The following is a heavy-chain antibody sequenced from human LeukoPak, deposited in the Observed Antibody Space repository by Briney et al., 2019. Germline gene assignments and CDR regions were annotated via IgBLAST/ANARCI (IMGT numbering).Heavy chain of an antibody. CDR3: ARPLFCACVNCGYWLDP. V-gene: IGHV1-46*01. Sequence: APVKVSCKTSGYTFTTYLIHWVRQAPGQGLEWVGTINPNSDATNYAPRLQGRLTLTQDTSTSTVYMELRGLTPDDTAVYDCARPLFCACVNCGYWLDPWGPGTLVTVSS. J-gene: IGHJ5*02. CDR1: GYTFTTYL. D-gene: IGHD3-9*01. CDR2: INPNSDAT.